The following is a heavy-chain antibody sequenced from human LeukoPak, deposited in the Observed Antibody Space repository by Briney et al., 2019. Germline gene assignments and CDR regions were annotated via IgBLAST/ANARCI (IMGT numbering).Heavy chain of an antibody. V-gene: IGHV4-38-2*02. CDR1: GGFISSYY. Sequence: SETLSLTCTVSGGFISSYYWSWLRQPPGKGLEWIGSIYHSGSTYYNPSLKSRVTISVDTSKNQFSLKLSSVTAADTAVYYCARDLRVTMVRGVIISLDYWGQGTLVTVSS. D-gene: IGHD3-10*01. J-gene: IGHJ4*02. CDR3: ARDLRVTMVRGVIISLDY. CDR2: IYHSGST.